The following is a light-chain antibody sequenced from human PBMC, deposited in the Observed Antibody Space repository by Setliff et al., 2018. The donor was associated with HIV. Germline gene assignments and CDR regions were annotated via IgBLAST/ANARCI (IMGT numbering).Light chain of an antibody. CDR3: QQLYDNPRT. CDR1: QAIRGY. J-gene: IGKJ3*01. V-gene: IGKV1-9*01. CDR2: DAS. Sequence: DIQLTQSPSFLSASLGDRVTITCRASQAIRGYLAWYQQKPGKTPRLLMYDASTLHSGVSSRFSGSGSGTEFTLTISSLQSDDCATYYCQQLYDNPRTFGPGTKVDIK.